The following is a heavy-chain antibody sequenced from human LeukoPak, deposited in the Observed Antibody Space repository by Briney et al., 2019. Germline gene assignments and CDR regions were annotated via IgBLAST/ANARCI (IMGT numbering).Heavy chain of an antibody. D-gene: IGHD3-16*02. V-gene: IGHV4-59*11. CDR3: ARDYPHFFDN. CDR2: SYYTGPT. Sequence: SGGSLRLSCAASGFTFSGHWMSWIRQTPGKGLEWIGFSYYTGPTNYNPSLKSRVTISIDTSKSQFSLRLTSVTPADTAIYYCARDYPHFFDNWGQGALVTVSS. CDR1: GFTFSGHW. J-gene: IGHJ4*02.